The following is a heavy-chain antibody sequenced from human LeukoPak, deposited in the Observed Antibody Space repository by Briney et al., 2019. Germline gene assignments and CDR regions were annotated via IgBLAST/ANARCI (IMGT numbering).Heavy chain of an antibody. V-gene: IGHV3-30*02. Sequence: GGSLRLSCAASGFTFSSYGMRWVRQAPGKGLEWVAFMRYDGSNKYYADSVKGRFTISRDNSKNTLYLQMNSLRAEGTAVYYCAKNWGNYFDYWGRGTLVTVSS. D-gene: IGHD7-27*01. CDR2: MRYDGSNK. CDR1: GFTFSSYG. J-gene: IGHJ4*02. CDR3: AKNWGNYFDY.